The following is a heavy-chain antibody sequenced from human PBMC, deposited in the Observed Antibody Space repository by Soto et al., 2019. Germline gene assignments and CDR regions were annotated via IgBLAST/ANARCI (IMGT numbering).Heavy chain of an antibody. CDR3: AADGDKYSGYDGPWFDP. J-gene: IGHJ5*02. CDR2: IVVGSGNT. CDR1: GFTFTSSA. Sequence: GASVKVSCKASGFTFTSSAVQWVRQARGQRLEWIGWIVVGSGNTNYAQKFQERVTITRDMSTSTAYMELSSLRSEDTAVYYCAADGDKYSGYDGPWFDPWGQGTLVTVAS. V-gene: IGHV1-58*01. D-gene: IGHD5-12*01.